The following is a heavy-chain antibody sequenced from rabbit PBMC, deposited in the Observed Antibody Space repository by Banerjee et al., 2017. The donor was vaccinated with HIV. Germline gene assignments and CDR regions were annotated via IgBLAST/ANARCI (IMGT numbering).Heavy chain of an antibody. J-gene: IGHJ3*01. V-gene: IGHV1S45*01. Sequence: QQQLEESGGGLVKPGGTLTLTCKASGIDFNSYYYMCWVRQAPGKGPEWIACIYVGSGDRIYYASWAKGRFTISKTSSTVTLQMTSLTAADTATYFCARGEDGYGYCTSRLNLWGPGTLVTVS. CDR3: ARGEDGYGYCTSRLNL. D-gene: IGHD6-1*01. CDR1: GIDFNSYYY. CDR2: IYVGSGDRI.